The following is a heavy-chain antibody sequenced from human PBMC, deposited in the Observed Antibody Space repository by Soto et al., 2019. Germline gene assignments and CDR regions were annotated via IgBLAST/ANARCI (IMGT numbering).Heavy chain of an antibody. Sequence: EVQLLESGGGLXQPGESLRLSCAVSGFIFGNYMMTWVRQAPGKGLEWVSTIRDGGESTYYADSVKGRFTISRDNSKNTLYLQMDSLGVEDTAVYYCAPHVHCSGGSCHYDAFDIRGQGTMVTVSS. CDR3: APHVHCSGGSCHYDAFDI. D-gene: IGHD2-15*01. CDR1: GFIFGNYM. J-gene: IGHJ3*02. CDR2: IRDGGEST. V-gene: IGHV3-23*01.